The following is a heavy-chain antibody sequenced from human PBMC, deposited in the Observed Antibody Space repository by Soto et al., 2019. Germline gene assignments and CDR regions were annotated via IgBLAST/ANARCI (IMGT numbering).Heavy chain of an antibody. V-gene: IGHV3-49*03. D-gene: IGHD2-21*02. CDR1: GFTFGDYT. Sequence: GGSLRLSCVASGFTFGDYTMSWFRQAPGGGLEWVSFIRSKAYGATTEYAASVKGRFTISRDDSKSIAYLQMNSLKSEDTAVYYCARDLASYDIDDFYGMDGWGQGTTVTVSS. CDR2: IRSKAYGATT. CDR3: ARDLASYDIDDFYGMDG. J-gene: IGHJ6*02.